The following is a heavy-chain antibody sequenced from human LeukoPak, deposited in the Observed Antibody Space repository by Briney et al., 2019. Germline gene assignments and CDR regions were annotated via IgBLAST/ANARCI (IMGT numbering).Heavy chain of an antibody. V-gene: IGHV1-2*02. CDR3: ARDGGSGSYYYYGMDV. Sequence: ASVKVSCKASGYIFSDYYMHWVRQAPGQGLEWLGWINPKSGAADYAQQFRGRVTMTRDTSINTDYMEMKRVTSDDTAVYYCARDGGSGSYYYYGMDVWGQGTTVTVSS. J-gene: IGHJ6*02. D-gene: IGHD3-10*01. CDR1: GYIFSDYY. CDR2: INPKSGAA.